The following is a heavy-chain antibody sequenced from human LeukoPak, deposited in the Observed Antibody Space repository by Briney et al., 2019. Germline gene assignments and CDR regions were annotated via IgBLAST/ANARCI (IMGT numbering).Heavy chain of an antibody. J-gene: IGHJ4*02. CDR2: IYSGGST. CDR3: ARADYDSSGYYYYFDY. D-gene: IGHD3-22*01. V-gene: IGHV3-66*02. Sequence: PGGSLRLSCAASGFTFSSYWMHWVRQAPGKGLEWVSVIYSGGSTYYADSVKGRFTISRDNSKNTLYLQMNSLRAEDTAVYYCARADYDSSGYYYYFDYWGQGTLVTVSS. CDR1: GFTFSSYW.